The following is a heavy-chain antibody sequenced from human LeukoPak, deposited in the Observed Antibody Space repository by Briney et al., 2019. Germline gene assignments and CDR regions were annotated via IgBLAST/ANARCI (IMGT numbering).Heavy chain of an antibody. D-gene: IGHD3-10*01. Sequence: GGSLRLSCAASGFTVSSNYMSWVRQAPGKGLEWVSVIYSGGSTYYADSVKGRFTISRDNSKNTLYLQMNSLRAEDTAVYYCARAGFGFGELYSGDAFDIWGQGTMVTVSS. V-gene: IGHV3-53*01. J-gene: IGHJ3*02. CDR1: GFTVSSNY. CDR2: IYSGGST. CDR3: ARAGFGFGELYSGDAFDI.